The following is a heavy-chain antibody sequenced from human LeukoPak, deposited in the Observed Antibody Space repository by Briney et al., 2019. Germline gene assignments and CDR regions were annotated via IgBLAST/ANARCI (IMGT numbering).Heavy chain of an antibody. D-gene: IGHD6-19*01. V-gene: IGHV4-59*11. Sequence: SETLSLTCSVSGGSISSHYWSWIRQPPGKGLEWIGYIYYSGSTSYNPSLKSRVTISVDTANNQFSLKLSSVTAADTAMYYCSRGGWSLDFWGQGTLATVSS. J-gene: IGHJ4*02. CDR1: GGSISSHY. CDR2: IYYSGST. CDR3: SRGGWSLDF.